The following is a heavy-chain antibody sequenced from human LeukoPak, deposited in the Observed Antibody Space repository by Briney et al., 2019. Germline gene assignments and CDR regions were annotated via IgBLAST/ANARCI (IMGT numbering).Heavy chain of an antibody. D-gene: IGHD6-6*01. J-gene: IGHJ4*02. V-gene: IGHV3-33*01. Sequence: GGSLRLSCAASGFTFSTFGMHWVRQAPGKGLEWVAIIWHDGSDKYYADSVKGRFTVSRDNSKNTLHLQVNSLRAEDTAVYYCARDRGTTSSAGYYFDTWGQGALVTVSS. CDR1: GFTFSTFG. CDR3: ARDRGTTSSAGYYFDT. CDR2: IWHDGSDK.